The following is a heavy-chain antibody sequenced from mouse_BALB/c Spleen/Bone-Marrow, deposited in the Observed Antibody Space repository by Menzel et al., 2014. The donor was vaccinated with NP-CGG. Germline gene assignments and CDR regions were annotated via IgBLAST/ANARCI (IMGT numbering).Heavy chain of an antibody. Sequence: EVQLQQSGPELAKPGASVKVSCKASGYAFTSYNMYWVKQSHGKSLEWIGYIDPYSGGTSYNQKFKGKATLTVDKSSSTAYMHLNSLTSEDSAVYYCARNHFGSNSLGYWGQGTLVTVSA. V-gene: IGHV1S135*01. CDR1: GYAFTSYN. CDR3: ARNHFGSNSLGY. D-gene: IGHD1-1*01. J-gene: IGHJ3*01. CDR2: IDPYSGGT.